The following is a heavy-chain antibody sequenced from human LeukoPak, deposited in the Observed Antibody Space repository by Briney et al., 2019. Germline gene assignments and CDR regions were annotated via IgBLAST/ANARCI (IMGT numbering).Heavy chain of an antibody. CDR1: GYTLTELS. CDR2: FDPEDGET. J-gene: IGHJ4*02. Sequence: ASVKVSCKVSGYTLTELSMHWVRQAPGKGLEWMGGFDPEDGETIYAQKFQGRVTMTEDTSTDTAYMELSSLRSEDTAVYYCATDIATCSGGSCYDYWGQGTLVTVSS. V-gene: IGHV1-24*01. D-gene: IGHD2-15*01. CDR3: ATDIATCSGGSCYDY.